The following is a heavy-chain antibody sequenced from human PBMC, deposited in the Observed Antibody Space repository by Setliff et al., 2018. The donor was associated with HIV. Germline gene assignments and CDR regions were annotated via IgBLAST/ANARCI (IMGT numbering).Heavy chain of an antibody. CDR2: TYLSGST. CDR3: ASQDYYGSGSHYWYGMDV. CDR1: GGSISTGNYY. J-gene: IGHJ6*01. D-gene: IGHD3-10*01. V-gene: IGHV4-61*02. Sequence: SETLSLTCSVSGGSISTGNYYWSWIRQPAGKTLEWIGRTYLSGSTYYNPSLKSRVTISVDTSKNQFSLKLSSVTAADTAVYYCASQDYYGSGSHYWYGMDVWGQGTTVTVSS.